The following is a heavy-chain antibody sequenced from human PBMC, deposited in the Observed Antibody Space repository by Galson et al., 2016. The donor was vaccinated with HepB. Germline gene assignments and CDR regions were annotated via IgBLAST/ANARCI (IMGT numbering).Heavy chain of an antibody. CDR1: GFSLSTSGMR. V-gene: IGHV2-70*04. D-gene: IGHD3-10*01. Sequence: PALVKPTQSLTLTCTVSGFSLSTSGMRVSWIRQPPGKALEWLARIDWDDYKFYSTSLKTRLTISKDTSRNQVVLTMTNMDPVDTATYYCARMRGSGNYYSDHWGQGALVTVSS. CDR2: IDWDDYK. J-gene: IGHJ4*02. CDR3: ARMRGSGNYYSDH.